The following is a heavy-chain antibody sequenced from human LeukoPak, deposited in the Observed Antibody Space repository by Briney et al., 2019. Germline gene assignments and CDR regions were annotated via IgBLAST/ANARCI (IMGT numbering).Heavy chain of an antibody. D-gene: IGHD3-10*01. Sequence: GGSLRLSCVASGFIFSNYGMHWVRQAPGKGLEWVAFIRYDGSNKYYADSVKGRFTISRDNSKNTLYLQMNSLRAEDTAVYYCAKVVGRSGSYRSYYFDYWGQGTLVTVSS. V-gene: IGHV3-30*02. CDR2: IRYDGSNK. J-gene: IGHJ4*02. CDR1: GFIFSNYG. CDR3: AKVVGRSGSYRSYYFDY.